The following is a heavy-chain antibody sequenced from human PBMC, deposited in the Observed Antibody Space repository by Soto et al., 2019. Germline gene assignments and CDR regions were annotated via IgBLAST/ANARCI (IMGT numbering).Heavy chain of an antibody. V-gene: IGHV5-51*01. CDR1: GYRFSTYW. CDR3: ARHRLSTWDAFDL. D-gene: IGHD2-2*01. Sequence: EVQLVQSAAEVKKPGESLKISCKGSGYRFSTYWIAWVRQMPGQGLEWMGIVFPADSNTRYSPSFQGQVTISADKSISTAYLQWNSLQASDTAMYYCARHRLSTWDAFDLWGQGTMVTVSS. J-gene: IGHJ3*01. CDR2: VFPADSNT.